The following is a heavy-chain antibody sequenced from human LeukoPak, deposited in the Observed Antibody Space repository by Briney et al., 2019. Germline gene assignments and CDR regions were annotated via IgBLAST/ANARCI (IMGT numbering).Heavy chain of an antibody. CDR3: ARASPLGATTFGFDY. CDR1: GGSFSGYY. J-gene: IGHJ4*02. Sequence: SETLSHTCAVYGGSFSGYYWSWIRQPPGKGLEWIGEINHSGSTNYNPSLKSRVTISVDTSKNQFSLKLSSVTAADTAVYYCARASPLGATTFGFDYWGQGTLVTVSS. D-gene: IGHD1-26*01. V-gene: IGHV4-34*01. CDR2: INHSGST.